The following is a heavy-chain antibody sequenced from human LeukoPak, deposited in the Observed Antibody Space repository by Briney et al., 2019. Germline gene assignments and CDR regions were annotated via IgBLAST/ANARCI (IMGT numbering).Heavy chain of an antibody. CDR2: MRSGDGDT. V-gene: IGHV3-23*01. CDR3: AKNPTDYYGSGSYYTY. Sequence: GGSLRLSCVASGFTFSNYAMSWVRQAPGKGLEWVAVMRSGDGDTTYADSVRGRFTISRDNSKNRLDLQMNSLRAEDTAVYYCAKNPTDYYGSGSYYTYWGQGTLVTVSS. J-gene: IGHJ4*02. CDR1: GFTFSNYA. D-gene: IGHD3-10*01.